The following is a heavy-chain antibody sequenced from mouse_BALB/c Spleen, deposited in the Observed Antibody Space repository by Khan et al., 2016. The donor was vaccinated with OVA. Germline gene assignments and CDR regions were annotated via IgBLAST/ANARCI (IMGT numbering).Heavy chain of an antibody. D-gene: IGHD2-1*01. CDR2: ISPGNSDT. V-gene: IGHV1-5*01. CDR3: TRNGFGNYESGDY. CDR1: GYTFTNYW. J-gene: IGHJ2*01. Sequence: VQLQQSGTVLARPGASVKMSCKGSGYTFTNYWMHWVKQRPGQGLEWIGAISPGNSDTNYNQKFKGRANMTAVNSPSTAYMELNSLTNEDSAVYFVTRNGFGNYESGDYWGQGTTLTVSS.